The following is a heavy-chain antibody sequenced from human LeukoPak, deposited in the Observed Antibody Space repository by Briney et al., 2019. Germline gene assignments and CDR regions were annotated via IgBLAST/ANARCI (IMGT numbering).Heavy chain of an antibody. V-gene: IGHV3-30*02. J-gene: IGHJ4*02. CDR2: IRYDGSNK. CDR3: ARRAGDYSHPYDY. Sequence: GGSLRLSCAASGFTFSSYGIHWVRQAPGKGLEWVAFIRYDGSNKFYADSVKGRFTISRDNSKNTLYLQMNSLRAEDTAVYYCARRAGDYSHPYDYWGQGTLVTVSS. CDR1: GFTFSSYG. D-gene: IGHD3-22*01.